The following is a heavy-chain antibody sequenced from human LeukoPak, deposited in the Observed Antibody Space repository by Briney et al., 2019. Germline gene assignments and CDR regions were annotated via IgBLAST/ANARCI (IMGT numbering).Heavy chain of an antibody. CDR3: AGGDSSGWYPRYYFDY. D-gene: IGHD6-19*01. CDR1: GGTFSSYA. CDR2: IIPIFGTA. Sequence: SVKVSCKASGGTFSSYAISWVRQAPGQGLEWMGGIIPIFGTANYAQKFQGRVTITTDESTSTAYMELSSLRSEDTAVYYCAGGDSSGWYPRYYFDYWGQGTLVTVSS. V-gene: IGHV1-69*05. J-gene: IGHJ4*02.